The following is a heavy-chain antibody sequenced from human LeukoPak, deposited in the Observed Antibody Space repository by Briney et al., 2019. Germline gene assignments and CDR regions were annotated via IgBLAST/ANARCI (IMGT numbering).Heavy chain of an antibody. CDR2: IYSSGTT. Sequence: GGSLRLSCAASGVTVSSDYMNWVRQAPGKGLEWVSIIYSSGTTYYADSVKGRFTISRDNSKNTLYLQMNSLRAEDTAVYYCGRVASGGESNDYWDQGTLVTVSS. CDR1: GVTVSSDY. V-gene: IGHV3-53*01. J-gene: IGHJ4*02. CDR3: GRVASGGESNDY. D-gene: IGHD2-15*01.